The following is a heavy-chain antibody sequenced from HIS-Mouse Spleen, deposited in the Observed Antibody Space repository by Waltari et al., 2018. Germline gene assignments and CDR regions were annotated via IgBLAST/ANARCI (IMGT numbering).Heavy chain of an antibody. V-gene: IGHV3-30-3*01. J-gene: IGHJ3*02. CDR2: ISYDGSNK. CDR1: GFTFSSYA. D-gene: IGHD6-19*01. Sequence: QVQLVESGGGVVQPGRSLRLSCAASGFTFSSYALHGFRQAPGKGRGGVAVISYDGSNKYYADYVKGRFTISRDNSKNTLYLQMNSLRAEDTAVYYCARVNGIAVAGTDAFDIWGQGTMVTVSS. CDR3: ARVNGIAVAGTDAFDI.